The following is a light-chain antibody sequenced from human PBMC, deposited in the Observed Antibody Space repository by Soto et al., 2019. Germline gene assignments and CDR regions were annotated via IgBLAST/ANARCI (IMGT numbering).Light chain of an antibody. CDR3: SSYTSSSTPYV. J-gene: IGLJ1*01. Sequence: QSALTQPASVSGSPGQSITISCTGTSSDFGGYNFVSWYQQYPGKAPKLVIYDVSNRPSGVSVRFSGSKSGNTASLTIFGLQAEDEADYYCSSYTSSSTPYVFGTGTKVTVL. CDR2: DVS. V-gene: IGLV2-14*01. CDR1: SSDFGGYNF.